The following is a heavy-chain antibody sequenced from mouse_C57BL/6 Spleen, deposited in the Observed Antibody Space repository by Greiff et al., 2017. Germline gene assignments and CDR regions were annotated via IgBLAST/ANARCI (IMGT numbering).Heavy chain of an antibody. J-gene: IGHJ1*03. Sequence: EVQLVESGPELVKPGDSVKISCKASGYSFTGYFMNWVMQSHGKSLEWIGRFNPYNGATFYNQKFKGKAALTVDKSSSTAHMELRSLTSEDSAVYYCARGGYFDVWGTGTTVTVSS. CDR1: GYSFTGYF. CDR3: ARGGYFDV. V-gene: IGHV1-20*01. CDR2: FNPYNGAT.